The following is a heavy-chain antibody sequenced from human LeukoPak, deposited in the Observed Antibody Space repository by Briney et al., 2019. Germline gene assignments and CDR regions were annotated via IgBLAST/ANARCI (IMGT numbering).Heavy chain of an antibody. J-gene: IGHJ4*02. D-gene: IGHD2-2*01. V-gene: IGHV3-30-3*01. CDR3: AGYCSSVSCRNIDY. CDR2: ISHDGSNK. Sequence: PGRSLRLSCAASGFTFSSYVMHWVRQAPGKGLEWVAVISHDGSNKYHADSVKGRFTISRDNAKNSLYLQMNSLRAEDTAVYYCAGYCSSVSCRNIDYWGQGTLVTVSS. CDR1: GFTFSSYV.